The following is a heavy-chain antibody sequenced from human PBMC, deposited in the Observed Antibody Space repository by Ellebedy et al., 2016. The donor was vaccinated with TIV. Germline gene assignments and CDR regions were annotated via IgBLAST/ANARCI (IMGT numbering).Heavy chain of an antibody. Sequence: GESLKISXAASGFTFSSYSMNWVRLAPGKGLEWVSYISSSGSTIYYADSVKGRFTISRDNAKNSLYLQMNSLRAEDTAVYYCARDWAAHYYDSSGYYREYYYYYYYMDVWGKGTTVTVSS. CDR3: ARDWAAHYYDSSGYYREYYYYYYYMDV. J-gene: IGHJ6*03. D-gene: IGHD3-22*01. V-gene: IGHV3-48*04. CDR2: ISSSGSTI. CDR1: GFTFSSYS.